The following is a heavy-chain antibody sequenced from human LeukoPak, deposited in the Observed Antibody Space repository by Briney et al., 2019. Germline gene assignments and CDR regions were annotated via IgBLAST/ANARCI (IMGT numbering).Heavy chain of an antibody. CDR3: ARGHGKYSSGSSNYYYYGMDV. D-gene: IGHD6-19*01. V-gene: IGHV4-59*01. CDR2: IYYSGST. J-gene: IGHJ6*02. CDR1: GGSISSYY. Sequence: SETLSLTCTVSGGSISSYYWSWIRQPPGKGLEWIGYIYYSGSTNYNPSLKSRVTISVDTSKNQFSLKLSSVTAADTAVYYCARGHGKYSSGSSNYYYYGMDVWGQGTTVTVSS.